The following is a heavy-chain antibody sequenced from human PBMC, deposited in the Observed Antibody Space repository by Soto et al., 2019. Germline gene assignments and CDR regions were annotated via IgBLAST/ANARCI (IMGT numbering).Heavy chain of an antibody. CDR1: GDSIRSSSY. CDR3: RRSSRYSTDV. Sequence: PSETLSLTCTVSGDSIRSSSYWGWIRQPPGKGLEWIGSIYSTGNTYYNPSLNSQVTISVDTSKNQFSLNVISVTAADTAVYYCRRSSRYSTDVWGQGTTVTVSS. V-gene: IGHV4-39*01. D-gene: IGHD6-13*01. CDR2: IYSTGNT. J-gene: IGHJ6*02.